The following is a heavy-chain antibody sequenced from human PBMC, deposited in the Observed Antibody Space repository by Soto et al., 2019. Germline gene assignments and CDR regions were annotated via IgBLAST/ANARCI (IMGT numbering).Heavy chain of an antibody. Sequence: QLQLQESGPGLVKPSETLSLTCSVSGGSISSSGYYWGWIRQPPGKGLEWIGSMDSSGNTYYGPSLKSRVTISADMSKNHCSLKLSSVTAADTAVYYCARHLDSGGNVYFDYWGQGTLVTVSS. CDR2: MDSSGNT. CDR1: GGSISSSGYY. J-gene: IGHJ4*02. D-gene: IGHD4-17*01. CDR3: ARHLDSGGNVYFDY. V-gene: IGHV4-39*01.